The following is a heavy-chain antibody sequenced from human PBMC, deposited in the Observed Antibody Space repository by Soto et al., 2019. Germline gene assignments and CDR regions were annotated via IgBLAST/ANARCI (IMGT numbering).Heavy chain of an antibody. CDR1: GDSVSSNSSS. CDR3: ARDPEGEYSSGLIN. CDR2: TYYRSRWYN. D-gene: IGHD6-19*01. Sequence: SQALSLTCAISGDSVSSNSSSSNWIKLSPSRGLEWLAGTYYRSRWYNDYAVSVKSRITINPDTSKNQFSLQLNSVTPEDTAVYYCARDPEGEYSSGLINWGQGTMVTVSS. J-gene: IGHJ3*01. V-gene: IGHV6-1*01.